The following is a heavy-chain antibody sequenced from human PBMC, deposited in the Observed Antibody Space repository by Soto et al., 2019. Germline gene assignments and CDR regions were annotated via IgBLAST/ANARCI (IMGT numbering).Heavy chain of an antibody. CDR1: GDSVSSNSAA. J-gene: IGHJ6*02. CDR3: ARDPVGAVAYYYYYYGMDV. D-gene: IGHD1-26*01. CDR2: TYYRSKWYN. Sequence: SQTLSLTCAISGDSVSSNSAAWNWIRQSPSRGLEWLGRTYYRSKWYNDYAVSVKSRITINPDTSKNQFSLQLNSVTPEDTAVYYCARDPVGAVAYYYYYYGMDVWGQGTTVTVSS. V-gene: IGHV6-1*01.